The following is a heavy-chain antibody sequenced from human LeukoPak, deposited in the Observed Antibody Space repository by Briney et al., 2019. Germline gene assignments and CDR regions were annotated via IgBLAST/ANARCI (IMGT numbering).Heavy chain of an antibody. CDR1: GFTFSSYW. J-gene: IGHJ6*02. Sequence: GGSLRLSCAASGFTFSSYWMNWARQAPGKGLEWVASINHNENVNYYVDSVKGRFTISRDNAKNSLYLQMSNLRAEDTAVYFCAWGGGLDVWGQGATVTVSS. D-gene: IGHD3-16*01. CDR2: INHNENVN. V-gene: IGHV3-7*03. CDR3: AWGGGLDV.